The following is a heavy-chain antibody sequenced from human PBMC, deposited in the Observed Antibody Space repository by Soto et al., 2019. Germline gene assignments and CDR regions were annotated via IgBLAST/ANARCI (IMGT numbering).Heavy chain of an antibody. CDR3: AREGVTMVRGVIIRPYYGMDV. D-gene: IGHD3-10*01. Sequence: PSETLSLTCTVSGGSISSGGYYWSWIRQHPGKGLEWIGYIYYSGSTYYNPSLKSRVTISVDTSKNQFSLKLSSVTAADTAVYYCAREGVTMVRGVIIRPYYGMDVWGQGTTVTVSS. CDR1: GGSISSGGYY. CDR2: IYYSGST. V-gene: IGHV4-31*03. J-gene: IGHJ6*02.